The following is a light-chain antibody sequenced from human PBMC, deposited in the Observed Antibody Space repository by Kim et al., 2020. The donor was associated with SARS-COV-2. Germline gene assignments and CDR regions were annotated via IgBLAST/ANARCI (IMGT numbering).Light chain of an antibody. V-gene: IGKV1-5*01. CDR2: EAS. J-gene: IGKJ4*01. CDR3: QQYDSS. Sequence: DIQMNQSPSTLSASVGDRVTITCRASQSISKWLAWYQQKAGKAPKLLIYEASSLKTGVPSRFSGSRSGTEFTLTISSLQPEDVATYYCQQYDSSFGGGTKVDIK. CDR1: QSISKW.